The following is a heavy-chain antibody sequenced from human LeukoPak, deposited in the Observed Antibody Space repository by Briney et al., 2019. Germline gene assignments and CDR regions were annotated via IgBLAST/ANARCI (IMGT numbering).Heavy chain of an antibody. CDR1: GFTFSNYW. CDR2: IYYSGST. V-gene: IGHV4-39*01. J-gene: IGHJ5*02. D-gene: IGHD3-16*01. Sequence: GSLRLSCAASGFTFSNYWMHWVRQAPGKGLEWIGSIYYSGSTYYNPSLKSRVTISVDTSKNQFSLKLSSVTAADTAVYYCARRGGWFDPWGQGTLVTVSS. CDR3: ARRGGWFDP.